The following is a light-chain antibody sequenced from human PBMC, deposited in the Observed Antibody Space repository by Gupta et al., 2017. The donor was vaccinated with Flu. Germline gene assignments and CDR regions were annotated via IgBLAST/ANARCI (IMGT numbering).Light chain of an antibody. Sequence: QSVLTQPLSVSAAPGQKVHIPCSGSRSTVGDFYVSWYQQLPGTAPKHLIYENNKRPSVNPDRFSGARSKTSATLVITGLLAGDEADYYCGTWDSRLSCWVFGGGTTLTVL. CDR3: GTWDSRLSCWV. CDR2: ENN. CDR1: RSTVGDFY. J-gene: IGLJ3*02. V-gene: IGLV1-51*02.